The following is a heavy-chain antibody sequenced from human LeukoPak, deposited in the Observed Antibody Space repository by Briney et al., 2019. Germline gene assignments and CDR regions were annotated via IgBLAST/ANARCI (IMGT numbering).Heavy chain of an antibody. D-gene: IGHD2-2*01. CDR1: GGSISSYY. Sequence: PSETPSLTCTVSGGSISSYYWSWIRQPAGKGLEWIGRIYTSGSTNYNPSLKSRVTMSVDTSKNQFSLKLSSVTAPDTAVYYCARGGYCSSTSCYGDAFDIWGQGTMVTVSS. J-gene: IGHJ3*02. CDR3: ARGGYCSSTSCYGDAFDI. CDR2: IYTSGST. V-gene: IGHV4-4*07.